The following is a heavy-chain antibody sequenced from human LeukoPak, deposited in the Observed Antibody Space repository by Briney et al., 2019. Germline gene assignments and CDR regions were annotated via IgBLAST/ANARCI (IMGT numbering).Heavy chain of an antibody. CDR1: GFTFTNYA. CDR3: AKVRSSSAYSCYNY. CDR2: VSGSGDTT. Sequence: PGGSLRLSCAASGFTFTNYAMTWVRQAPGKGLEWVSTVSGSGDTTYYADSVKGRFIVSRDDSKNTLYLQMNSLRAEDTAVYYCAKVRSSSAYSCYNYWGQGTLVTVSS. V-gene: IGHV3-23*01. J-gene: IGHJ4*02. D-gene: IGHD2-15*01.